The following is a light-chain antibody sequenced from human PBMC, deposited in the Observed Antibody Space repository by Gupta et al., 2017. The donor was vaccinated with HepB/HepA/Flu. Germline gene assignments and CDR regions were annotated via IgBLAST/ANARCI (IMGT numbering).Light chain of an antibody. CDR1: SSNVGSHN. J-gene: IGLJ1*01. Sequence: QSVSTQPPSASGTPGQRVTISCSGSSSNVGSHNINWYQQLPGTAPKLLIYSTNQRPSGVPDRFSASKSGTSASLAISGLQSEDEADYFCGTWDKSLNAFVFGTGTEVTVL. CDR2: STN. V-gene: IGLV1-44*01. CDR3: GTWDKSLNAFV.